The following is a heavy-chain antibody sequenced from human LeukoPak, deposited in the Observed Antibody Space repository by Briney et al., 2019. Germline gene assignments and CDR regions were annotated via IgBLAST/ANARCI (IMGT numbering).Heavy chain of an antibody. CDR3: ASGGIQLSGIDEIDY. V-gene: IGHV3-13*01. J-gene: IGHJ4*02. CDR1: GFTFRSYD. CDR2: IGISDDT. D-gene: IGHD1-1*01. Sequence: HPGGSLRLSCAASGFTFRSYDMHWVRQVTGKGLEWVSAIGISDDTYYQGSVKGRFTISRENAKNSLYLQMNSLTAGDTAVYYCASGGIQLSGIDEIDYWGQGTLVTVSS.